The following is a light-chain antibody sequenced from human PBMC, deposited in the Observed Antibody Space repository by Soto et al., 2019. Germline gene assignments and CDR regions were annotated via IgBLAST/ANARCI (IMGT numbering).Light chain of an antibody. J-gene: IGKJ1*01. Sequence: EIVMTQSPATLSVSPGGRATLSCRASQSISGTLAWYQQKPGQAPRRLIYGASTRATSFPARFSGSGSGTDFTLTISSLQSEEFAVYYCQQYNNWPWTFGQGTKVEIK. CDR1: QSISGT. CDR2: GAS. V-gene: IGKV3-15*01. CDR3: QQYNNWPWT.